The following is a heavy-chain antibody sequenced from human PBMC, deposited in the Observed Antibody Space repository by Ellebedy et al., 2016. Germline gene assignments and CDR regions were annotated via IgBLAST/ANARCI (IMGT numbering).Heavy chain of an antibody. CDR2: INHSGST. D-gene: IGHD2-21*01. J-gene: IGHJ6*03. Sequence: GSLRLSXAVYGGSFSGYYWSWIRQPPGKGLEWIGEINHSGSTNYNPSLKSRVTISVDTSKNQFSLKLSSVTAADTAVYYCARVPNCGGDCSTNYYYYMDVWGKGTTVTVSS. V-gene: IGHV4-34*01. CDR1: GGSFSGYY. CDR3: ARVPNCGGDCSTNYYYYMDV.